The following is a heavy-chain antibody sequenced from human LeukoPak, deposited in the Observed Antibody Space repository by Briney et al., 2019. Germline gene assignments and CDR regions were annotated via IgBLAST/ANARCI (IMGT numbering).Heavy chain of an antibody. V-gene: IGHV4-34*01. D-gene: IGHD3-3*01. J-gene: IGHJ6*02. CDR3: ARGPDYDFWSADYHYGMDV. Sequence: PSETLSLTCAVYGGSFSGYYWSWIRQPPGKGLEWIGEINHSGSTNYNPSLKSRVTISVDTSKDQFSLKLSSVTAADTAVYYCARGPDYDFWSADYHYGMDVWGQGTTVTVSS. CDR2: INHSGST. CDR1: GGSFSGYY.